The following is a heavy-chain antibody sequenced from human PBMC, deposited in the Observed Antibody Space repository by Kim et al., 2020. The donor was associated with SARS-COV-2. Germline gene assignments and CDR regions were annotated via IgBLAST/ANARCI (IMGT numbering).Heavy chain of an antibody. V-gene: IGHV1-8*01. Sequence: ASVKVSCKASGYTFTSYDINWVRQATGQALEWMGWMNPNSGNTGYAQKFQGRVTMTRNTSISTAYMELSSLRSEDTALYYCARGPECSTFSCSSWFDPWGPGTLVTVSS. J-gene: IGHJ5*02. CDR3: ARGPECSTFSCSSWFDP. CDR2: MNPNSGNT. CDR1: GYTFTSYD. D-gene: IGHD2-2*01.